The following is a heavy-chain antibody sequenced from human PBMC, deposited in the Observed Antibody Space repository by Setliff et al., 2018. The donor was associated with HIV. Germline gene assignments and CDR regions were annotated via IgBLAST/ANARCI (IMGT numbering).Heavy chain of an antibody. Sequence: SETLSLTCTVSGGSISNYYWSWIRQPPGKGLEWIGNIYYSGSTKYNPSLKSRVTISVDTSKNQFSLKVSSVTAADTAVYYCAREGGSGTYPGPYYLDYWGQGMLVTVSS. CDR3: AREGGSGTYPGPYYLDY. V-gene: IGHV4-59*01. CDR1: GGSISNYY. D-gene: IGHD3-10*01. CDR2: IYYSGST. J-gene: IGHJ4*02.